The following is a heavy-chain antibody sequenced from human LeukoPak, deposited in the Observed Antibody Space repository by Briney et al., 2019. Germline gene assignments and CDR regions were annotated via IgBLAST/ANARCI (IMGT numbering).Heavy chain of an antibody. Sequence: PSETLSLTCTVSGASISNFYWSWVRQPPGKGLEWIGYIHNSGNTNYNPSLKSRITISSDTSKNQFSLNLRSVTPADTAVYYCARVAVEFGPVYYYLGVWGKGTTVIVS. CDR3: ARVAVEFGPVYYYLGV. J-gene: IGHJ6*03. V-gene: IGHV4-59*01. CDR2: IHNSGNT. D-gene: IGHD3/OR15-3a*01. CDR1: GASISNFY.